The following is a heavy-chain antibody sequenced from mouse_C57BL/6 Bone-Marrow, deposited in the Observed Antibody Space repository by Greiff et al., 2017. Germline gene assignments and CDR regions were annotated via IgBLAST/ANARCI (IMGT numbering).Heavy chain of an antibody. CDR2: ISSGGDYT. J-gene: IGHJ2*01. CDR3: TRQLVQDYIDY. CDR1: GFTFRSYA. Sequence: EVKVEESGEGLVKPGGSLKLSCAAPGFTFRSYALSWVRQTPEQRLEWVAYISSGGDYTYYADTVKGRFTISRDNARNTLYLQMSSLKSEDTAMYYCTRQLVQDYIDYWGQGTTLTVSS. V-gene: IGHV5S21*01.